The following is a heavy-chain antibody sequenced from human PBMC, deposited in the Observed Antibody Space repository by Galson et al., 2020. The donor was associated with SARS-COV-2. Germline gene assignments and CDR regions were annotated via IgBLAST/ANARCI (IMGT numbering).Heavy chain of an antibody. Sequence: SETLYLTCTVSAGSIRSSNYYWGWIRQPPGKGLEWIGSVLNSGTTHYSPSLQSRVTISVDTSKNQFSLNLNSVTAADTAMYYCARDATSSGWYNWFDPWGQGTLVTVSS. V-gene: IGHV4-39*07. CDR1: AGSIRSSNYY. D-gene: IGHD6-19*01. CDR2: VLNSGTT. J-gene: IGHJ5*02. CDR3: ARDATSSGWYNWFDP.